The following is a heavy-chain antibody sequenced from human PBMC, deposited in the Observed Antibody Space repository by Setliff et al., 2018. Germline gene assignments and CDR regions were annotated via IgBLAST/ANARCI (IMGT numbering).Heavy chain of an antibody. J-gene: IGHJ3*02. V-gene: IGHV4-59*11. CDR3: ARGGRDSYGRGHAFDM. CDR2: ISHRGST. Sequence: SETLSLTCNVSGVSLSGHYWTWVRQPPGKGLEWVGYISHRGSTNYSPSLKSRATLSVDTSKNQFSLKLTSVTAADTAVYFCARGGRDSYGRGHAFDMWGQGTMVTVSS. CDR1: GVSLSGHY. D-gene: IGHD5-18*01.